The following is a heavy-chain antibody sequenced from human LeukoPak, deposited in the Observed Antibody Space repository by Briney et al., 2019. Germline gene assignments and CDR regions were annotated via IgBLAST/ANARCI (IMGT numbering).Heavy chain of an antibody. V-gene: IGHV1-2*02. CDR2: INPNSGGT. CDR3: ATLRPPYCSSTSCYVSHDY. J-gene: IGHJ4*02. CDR1: GYTFTGYY. D-gene: IGHD2-2*01. Sequence: GASVKVSCKASGYTFTGYYIHWVRQAPGQGLEWMGWINPNSGGTNYAQKFQGRVTMTRDTSISTAYMELSRLRSDDTAVYYCATLRPPYCSSTSCYVSHDYWGQGTLVTVSS.